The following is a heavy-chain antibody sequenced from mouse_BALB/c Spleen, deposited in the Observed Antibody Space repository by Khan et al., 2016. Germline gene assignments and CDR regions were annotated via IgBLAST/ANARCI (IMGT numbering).Heavy chain of an antibody. Sequence: EVELVESGGGLVKPGGSLKLSCAASGFTFRNYAMSWVRQTPEKRLEWVASISTGDSTYYGDSVKGRFTISRDNDRNILYLQMISLRSEDTAMFYCAREDYGNYGDYFDDWGQGTTLTVSS. D-gene: IGHD2-1*01. J-gene: IGHJ2*01. V-gene: IGHV5-6-5*01. CDR3: AREDYGNYGDYFDD. CDR2: ISTGDST. CDR1: GFTFRNYA.